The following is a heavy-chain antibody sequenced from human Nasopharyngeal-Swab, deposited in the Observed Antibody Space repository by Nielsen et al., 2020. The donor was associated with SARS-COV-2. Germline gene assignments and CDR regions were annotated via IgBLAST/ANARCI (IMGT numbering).Heavy chain of an antibody. J-gene: IGHJ4*02. V-gene: IGHV3-23*01. CDR2: ISGSGDISGSGDST. CDR3: AKDLRGPYFF. D-gene: IGHD2/OR15-2a*01. CDR1: GYSFRTYG. Sequence: GGSLRLSCVASGYSFRTYGMSWVRQAPGKGLEWVPAISGSGDISGSGDSTYYADSVKGRFTISRDNSKNTLSLQMNSLRAEDTAVYYCAKDLRGPYFFWGQGTLVTVSS.